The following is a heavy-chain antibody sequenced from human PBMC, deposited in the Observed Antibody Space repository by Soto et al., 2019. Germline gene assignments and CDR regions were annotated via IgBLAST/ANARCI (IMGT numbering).Heavy chain of an antibody. J-gene: IGHJ4*02. CDR2: ISYDGSNK. CDR1: GFTFSSYG. D-gene: IGHD6-13*01. Sequence: QVQLVESGGGVVQPGRSLRLSCAASGFTFSSYGMHWVRQAPGKGLEWVAVISYDGSNKYYADSVKGRFTISRDNSKNTLYLQMNSLRAEDTAVYYCASDIAAATRWSVYYFDYWGQGTLVTVSS. V-gene: IGHV3-30*03. CDR3: ASDIAAATRWSVYYFDY.